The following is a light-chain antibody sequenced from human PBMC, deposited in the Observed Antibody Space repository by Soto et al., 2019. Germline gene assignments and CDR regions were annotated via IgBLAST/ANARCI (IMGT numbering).Light chain of an antibody. CDR3: QSYDSSLSPVV. V-gene: IGLV1-40*01. CDR2: GNS. J-gene: IGLJ2*01. CDR1: SSNIGAGYD. Sequence: QSVLTRRPSVSGAPGQRVTISCTGSSSNIGAGYDVHWYQQLPGTAPKLLIYGNSNRPSGVPDRFSGSKSGTSASLAITGLQAEDEADYYCQSYDSSLSPVVFGVGTKLTVL.